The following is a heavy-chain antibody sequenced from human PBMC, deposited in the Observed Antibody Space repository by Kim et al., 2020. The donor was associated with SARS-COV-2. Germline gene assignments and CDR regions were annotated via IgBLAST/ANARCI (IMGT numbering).Heavy chain of an antibody. Sequence: ASVKVSCKASGYTFTSYAMHWVRQAPGQRLEWMGWINAGNGNTKYSQKFQGRVTITRDTSASTAYMELSSLRSEDTAVYYCARDQGIYCSSTSCRYGMDVCGQGTTVTVSS. CDR1: GYTFTSYA. V-gene: IGHV1-3*01. CDR2: INAGNGNT. J-gene: IGHJ6*02. CDR3: ARDQGIYCSSTSCRYGMDV. D-gene: IGHD2-2*01.